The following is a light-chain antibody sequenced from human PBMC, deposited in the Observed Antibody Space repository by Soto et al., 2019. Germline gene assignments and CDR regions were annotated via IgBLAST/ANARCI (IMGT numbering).Light chain of an antibody. Sequence: DIQMTQSPSTLSASVGDRVTITCRASQSISSWLAWYQQKPGKAHKLLIYKASSLGSGVPSRFSGSGPWTEFTLTISSLQAEDFGPYYCQRYNSYSGWTVGRGTKVEIQ. CDR1: QSISSW. CDR2: KAS. CDR3: QRYNSYSGWT. V-gene: IGKV1-5*03. J-gene: IGKJ1*01.